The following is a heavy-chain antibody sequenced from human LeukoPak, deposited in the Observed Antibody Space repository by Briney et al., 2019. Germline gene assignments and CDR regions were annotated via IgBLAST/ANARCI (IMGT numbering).Heavy chain of an antibody. J-gene: IGHJ6*04. CDR3: ATGLWFGKYLDV. CDR2: ISSSSSTI. CDR1: GFTFSSYS. D-gene: IGHD3-10*01. V-gene: IGHV3-48*01. Sequence: PGGSLRLSCAASGFTFSSYSMNWVRQAPGRGLEWVSYISSSSSTIYYADSVKGRFTISRDNAKNSLYLQMNSLRAEDTAVYYCATGLWFGKYLDVWGKGTTVTISS.